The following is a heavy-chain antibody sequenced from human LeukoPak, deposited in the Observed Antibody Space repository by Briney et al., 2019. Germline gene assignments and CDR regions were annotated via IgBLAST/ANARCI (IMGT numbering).Heavy chain of an antibody. J-gene: IGHJ4*02. CDR1: GNSVSGYY. V-gene: IGHV4-59*02. Sequence: SETLSLTCTVSGNSVSGYYWTWIRQPPGKGLEWIGYLYYSGSTNYNPSLKSRVTISVDTSKNQFSLKLTSVTAADTAVYFCARGVNNYGYGYYFDYWGQGTLVTVSS. CDR2: LYYSGST. D-gene: IGHD5-18*01. CDR3: ARGVNNYGYGYYFDY.